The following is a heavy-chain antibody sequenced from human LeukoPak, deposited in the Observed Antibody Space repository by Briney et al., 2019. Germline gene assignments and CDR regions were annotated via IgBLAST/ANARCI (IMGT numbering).Heavy chain of an antibody. D-gene: IGHD4-11*01. CDR1: GYSFSNYW. V-gene: IGHV5-51*01. CDR2: IYPGDSDT. Sequence: GESLKISCKASGYSFSNYWIGWVRQMPGKGLEWMGIIYPGDSDTRYSPSFQGQVTNSADKSITTGYLQWSSLKASDTAMYYCARAPTSVSNPYYFDYWGQGALVTVSS. J-gene: IGHJ4*02. CDR3: ARAPTSVSNPYYFDY.